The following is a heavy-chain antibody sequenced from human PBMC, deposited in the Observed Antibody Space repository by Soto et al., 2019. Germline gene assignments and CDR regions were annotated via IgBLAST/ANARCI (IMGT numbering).Heavy chain of an antibody. V-gene: IGHV4-59*08. CDR1: GGSISSYY. J-gene: IGHJ4*02. Sequence: SETLSLTCTVSGGSISSYYWSWIRQPPGKGLEWIGYIYYSGSTNYNPSLKSRVTISVDTSKNQFSLKLSSVTAADTAVYYCARRLSGGSYYFDYWGQGTLVTVSS. D-gene: IGHD1-26*01. CDR2: IYYSGST. CDR3: ARRLSGGSYYFDY.